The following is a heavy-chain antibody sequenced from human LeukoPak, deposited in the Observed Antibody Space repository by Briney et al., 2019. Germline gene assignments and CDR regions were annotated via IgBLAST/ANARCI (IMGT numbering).Heavy chain of an antibody. CDR2: INPNSGGT. CDR1: GYTFTGYY. Sequence: ASVKVSCKASGYTFTGYYMHWVRQAPGQGLEWMGWINPNSGGTNYAQKLQGRVTMTRDTSISTAYMELSRLRSDDTTVYYCASVQGVRLAYWGQGTLVTVSS. D-gene: IGHD3-10*01. V-gene: IGHV1-2*02. J-gene: IGHJ4*02. CDR3: ASVQGVRLAY.